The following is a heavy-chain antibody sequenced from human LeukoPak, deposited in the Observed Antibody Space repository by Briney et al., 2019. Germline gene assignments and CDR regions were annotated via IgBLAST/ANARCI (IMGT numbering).Heavy chain of an antibody. CDR2: IYHSGST. CDR1: GGSISSSSYY. V-gene: IGHV4-39*01. CDR3: TRHQWWLAPRNFDY. Sequence: PSETLSLTCTVSGGSISSSSYYWGWIRQPPGKGLEWIGSIYHSGSTYYNPSLKSRVTISVDTSKNQLSLKLSSVTAADMAVYYCTRHQWWLAPRNFDYWGQGTLVTVSS. D-gene: IGHD2-8*01. J-gene: IGHJ4*02.